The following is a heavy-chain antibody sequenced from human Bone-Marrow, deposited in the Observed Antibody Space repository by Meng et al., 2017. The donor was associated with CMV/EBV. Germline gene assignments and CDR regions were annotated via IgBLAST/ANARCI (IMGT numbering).Heavy chain of an antibody. D-gene: IGHD3-3*01. CDR3: TTDNQALRFLEWLLWAGDY. Sequence: GESLKISCAASGFTFSNAWMSWVRQAPGKGLEWVGRIKSKTDGGTTDYAAPVKGRFTISRDDSKNTLYLQMNSLKTEDTAVYYCTTDNQALRFLEWLLWAGDYWGQGTLVTVSS. CDR2: IKSKTDGGTT. V-gene: IGHV3-15*01. CDR1: GFTFSNAW. J-gene: IGHJ4*02.